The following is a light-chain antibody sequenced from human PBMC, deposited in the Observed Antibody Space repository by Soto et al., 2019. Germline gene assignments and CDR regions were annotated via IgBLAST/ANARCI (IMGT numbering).Light chain of an antibody. V-gene: IGKV1-39*01. CDR1: QSSSSY. Sequence: DIQMTQSPSSLSASVGDRVTITCRASQSSSSYLNWYQQKPGKAAKLLIYAASSLQSGVPSRFSGSGSGTDFTLTISSLQPEDFATYYCQQSYSTPRTFGQGTKLEIK. CDR3: QQSYSTPRT. J-gene: IGKJ2*01. CDR2: AAS.